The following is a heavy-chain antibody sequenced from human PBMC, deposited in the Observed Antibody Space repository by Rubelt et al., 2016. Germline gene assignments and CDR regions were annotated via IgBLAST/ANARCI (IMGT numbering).Heavy chain of an antibody. CDR3: ARVGMTWMASYYFDY. CDR2: INHSGST. CDR1: GGSISSYY. D-gene: IGHD5-24*01. Sequence: QVQLQESGPGLVKPSETLSLTCTVSGGSISSYYWSWIRQPAGKGLEWIGEINHSGSTNYNPSLKSRVTISVDTSKNQFSLKLSSVTAADTAVYYCARVGMTWMASYYFDYWGQGTLVTVSS. J-gene: IGHJ4*02. V-gene: IGHV4-59*12.